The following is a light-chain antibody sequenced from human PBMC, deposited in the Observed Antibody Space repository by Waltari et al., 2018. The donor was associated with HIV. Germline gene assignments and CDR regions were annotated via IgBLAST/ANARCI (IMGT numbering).Light chain of an antibody. CDR3: AAWDDSLNGPV. CDR1: TPHIGSTH. Sequence: QSVLTQPPSASGTPRQRVTISCSRSTPHIGSTHINWYQQPPGTAPKLLLYSNNQRPSGVPDRFSGSKSGTSASLAISGLQSEDEADYSCAAWDDSLNGPVFGGGTKLTVL. J-gene: IGLJ3*02. CDR2: SNN. V-gene: IGLV1-44*01.